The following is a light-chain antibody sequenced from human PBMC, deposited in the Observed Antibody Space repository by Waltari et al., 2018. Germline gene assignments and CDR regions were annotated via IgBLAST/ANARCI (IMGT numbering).Light chain of an antibody. CDR2: GAS. Sequence: EIVLTQSPSTLSLSPGERATLPCRATQIMSSSYIAWYQQKPGQAPRLLIYGASSRAAGIPDRFSGSGSGTDFTLTISRLEPEDFAVYYCQQYHAFGPGTKVDLK. J-gene: IGKJ3*01. V-gene: IGKV3-20*01. CDR1: QIMSSSY. CDR3: QQYHA.